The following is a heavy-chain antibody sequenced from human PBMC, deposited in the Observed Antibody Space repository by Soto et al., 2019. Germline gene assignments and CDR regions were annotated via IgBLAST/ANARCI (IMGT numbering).Heavy chain of an antibody. V-gene: IGHV4-59*01. CDR1: GGSMSGYH. CDR3: ASCLNSAGSCLRFLR. Sequence: QVQLQESGPGLVKPSETLSLTCTVSGGSMSGYHWTWIRQSPGKELEFIGSVFDSGSTKSNPSLRSRFAGSMDASKNQFSLTLSSVTATDTAVYYCASCLNSAGSCLRFLRWGQGTLVTVSS. J-gene: IGHJ1*01. D-gene: IGHD2-15*01. CDR2: VFDSGST.